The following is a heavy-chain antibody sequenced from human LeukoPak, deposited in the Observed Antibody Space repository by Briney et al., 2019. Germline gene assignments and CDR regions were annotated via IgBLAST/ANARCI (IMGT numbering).Heavy chain of an antibody. CDR1: GGSISSYY. J-gene: IGHJ3*02. V-gene: IGHV4-59*01. Sequence: PSETLSLTCTVSGGSISSYYWSWIRQPPGKGLEWIGYIYYRGSTNYNPSLKSRVTISVDTSKNQFSLMLSSVTAADTAVYYCARGSGRGWSGAFDIWGQGTMVTVSS. CDR3: ARGSGRGWSGAFDI. CDR2: IYYRGST. D-gene: IGHD6-19*01.